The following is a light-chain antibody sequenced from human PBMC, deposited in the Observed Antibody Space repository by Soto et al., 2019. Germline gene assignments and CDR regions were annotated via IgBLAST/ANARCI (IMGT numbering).Light chain of an antibody. J-gene: IGKJ5*01. CDR1: QGISSY. CDR3: QQHNSFSIT. Sequence: AIVMTQSPSSLSASTGDIFTITCRASQGISSYLAWYQQKPGKAPKLLIYAASTLQSGVPSRFSGSGSGTDFTLTISCLQSEDFATYYCQQHNSFSITFGQGTRLEIK. CDR2: AAS. V-gene: IGKV1-8*01.